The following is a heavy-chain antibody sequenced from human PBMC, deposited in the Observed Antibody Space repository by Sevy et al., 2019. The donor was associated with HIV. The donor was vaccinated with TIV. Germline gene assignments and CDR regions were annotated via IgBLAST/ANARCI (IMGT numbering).Heavy chain of an antibody. CDR2: INSDGSST. V-gene: IGHV3-74*01. CDR3: ARGPRLYSSSYYIDY. CDR1: GFTFSSYW. D-gene: IGHD6-6*01. Sequence: GGSLRLSCAASGFTFSSYWMHWVRQAPGKGLVWVSRINSDGSSTSYADSVKGRFTISRDNAKNTLYLQMNSLRAEDTAVYYCARGPRLYSSSYYIDYWGQGTLVTVSS. J-gene: IGHJ4*02.